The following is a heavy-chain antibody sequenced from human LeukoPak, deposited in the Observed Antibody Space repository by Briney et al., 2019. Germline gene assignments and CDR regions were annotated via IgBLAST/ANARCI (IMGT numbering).Heavy chain of an antibody. CDR3: ARFAPNNWDPERSFDY. Sequence: SETLSLTCSVSGASISSGGYYWGWIRQHPGKGLEWIGYIYYSGNTYYNPSLKSRLTISIDTSKNHYSLRLSSVTAADTAVYYCARFAPNNWDPERSFDYWGQGTLVTVSS. CDR2: IYYSGNT. V-gene: IGHV4-31*03. D-gene: IGHD1-1*01. CDR1: GASISSGGYY. J-gene: IGHJ4*02.